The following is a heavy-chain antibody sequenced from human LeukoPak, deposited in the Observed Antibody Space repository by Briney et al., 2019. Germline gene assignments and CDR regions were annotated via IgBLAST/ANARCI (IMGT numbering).Heavy chain of an antibody. D-gene: IGHD3-22*01. CDR1: GYTFTGYY. CDR3: ARAGNYYDIWFDP. V-gene: IGHV1-46*01. Sequence: ASVKVSCKASGYTFTGYYMHWVRQAPGQGLEWMGWINPSGGSTSYAQKFQGRVTMTRDTSTSTVYMELSSLRSEDTAVYYCARAGNYYDIWFDPWGQGTLVTVSS. J-gene: IGHJ5*02. CDR2: INPSGGST.